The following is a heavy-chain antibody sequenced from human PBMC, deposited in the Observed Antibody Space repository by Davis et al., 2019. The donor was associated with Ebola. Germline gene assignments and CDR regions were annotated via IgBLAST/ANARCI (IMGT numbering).Heavy chain of an antibody. J-gene: IGHJ4*02. CDR1: GYTFTSYY. V-gene: IGHV1-46*03. Sequence: ASVKVSCKASGYTFTSYYMHWVRQAPGQGLEWMGIINPSGGSTSYAQKFQGRVTMTRDTSTSTVYMELSSLRSEDTAVYYCARECEMAVAGTRAGFDYWGQGTLVTVSS. D-gene: IGHD6-19*01. CDR3: ARECEMAVAGTRAGFDY. CDR2: INPSGGST.